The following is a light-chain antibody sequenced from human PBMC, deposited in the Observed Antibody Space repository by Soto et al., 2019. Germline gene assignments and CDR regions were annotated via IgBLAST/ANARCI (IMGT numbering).Light chain of an antibody. V-gene: IGKV3-11*01. CDR1: QSVSSF. CDR2: DAS. CDR3: HQRSNWPRT. J-gene: IGKJ1*01. Sequence: EIVLTQSPATLSLSPGERATLSCRASQSVSSFLAWYQQKPGQAPRLLIYDASSRATGIPARFSVSGSGTDVSLTISSLEPGDFVVYYCHQRSNWPRTFGQGTKV.